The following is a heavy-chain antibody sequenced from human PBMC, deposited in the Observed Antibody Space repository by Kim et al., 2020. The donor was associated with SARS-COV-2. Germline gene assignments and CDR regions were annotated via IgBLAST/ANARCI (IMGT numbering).Heavy chain of an antibody. J-gene: IGHJ4*02. Sequence: GGSLRLSCAASGFTFSSYWMSWVRQAPGKGLEWVANIKQDGSEKYYVDSVKGRFTISRDNAKNSLYLQMNSLRAEDTAVYYCARGEWRFGAAAMFDYWGQGTLVTVSS. CDR3: ARGEWRFGAAAMFDY. CDR2: IKQDGSEK. CDR1: GFTFSSYW. D-gene: IGHD2-2*01. V-gene: IGHV3-7*01.